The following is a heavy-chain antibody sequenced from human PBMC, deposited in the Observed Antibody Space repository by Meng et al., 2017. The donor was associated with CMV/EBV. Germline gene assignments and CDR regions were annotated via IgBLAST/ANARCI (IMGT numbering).Heavy chain of an antibody. J-gene: IGHJ4*02. CDR3: AKRWNYLDY. CDR1: GFTFSSYA. CDR2: ISYDGSNK. Sequence: GGSLRLSCAASGFTFSSYAMHWVRQAPGKGLEWVAVISYDGSNKYYADSVKGRFTISRDNSKNTLYLQMNSLRAEDTAVYYCAKRWNYLDYWGQGKMVTVSS. V-gene: IGHV3-30-3*01. D-gene: IGHD2-15*01.